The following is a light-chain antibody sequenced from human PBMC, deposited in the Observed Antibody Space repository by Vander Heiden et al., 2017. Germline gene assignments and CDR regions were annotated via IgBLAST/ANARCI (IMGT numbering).Light chain of an antibody. V-gene: IGKV3-11*01. CDR1: QSVSSY. Sequence: IVLTQSPATLSLSPGERATLSCRASQSVSSYLAWYQQKPGQAPRLLIYDASNRATGIPARFSGSGSGTDFTLTISSLEPEDFAVYYCQQRSNWPLVTFGGGTKVEIK. CDR3: QQRSNWPLVT. J-gene: IGKJ4*01. CDR2: DAS.